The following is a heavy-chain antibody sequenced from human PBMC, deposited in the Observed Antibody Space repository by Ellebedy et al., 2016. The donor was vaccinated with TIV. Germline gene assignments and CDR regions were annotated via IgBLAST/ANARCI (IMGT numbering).Heavy chain of an antibody. V-gene: IGHV4-39*02. CDR1: GASISISGYY. CDR2: IYYGGTT. Sequence: SATLSLTXTVSGASISISGYYWGWIRQSPGKGLEWIGSIYYGGTTYYNPSLKSRVSISVDMSKNHFSLRLTSVTAADMAVYFCARGTTVATRGVNWFNPWGQGTLVTVSS. J-gene: IGHJ5*02. CDR3: ARGTTVATRGVNWFNP. D-gene: IGHD4-17*01.